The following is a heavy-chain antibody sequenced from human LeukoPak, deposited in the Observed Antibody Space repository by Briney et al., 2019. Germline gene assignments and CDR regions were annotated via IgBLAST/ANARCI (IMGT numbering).Heavy chain of an antibody. CDR3: ARDRSTPGIAAAGTNY. D-gene: IGHD6-13*01. CDR2: ISWDGGST. CDR1: GFTFDDYT. V-gene: IGHV3-43*01. Sequence: GGSLRLSCAASGFTFDDYTMHWVRQAPGKGLEWVSLISWDGGSTYYADSVKGRFTISRDNSKNTLYLQMNSLRAEDTAVYYCARDRSTPGIAAAGTNYWGQGTLVTVSS. J-gene: IGHJ4*02.